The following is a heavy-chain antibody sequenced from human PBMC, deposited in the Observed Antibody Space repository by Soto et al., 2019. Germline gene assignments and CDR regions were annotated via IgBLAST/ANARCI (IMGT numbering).Heavy chain of an antibody. D-gene: IGHD3-10*01. J-gene: IGHJ4*02. CDR2: IHAGGNS. Sequence: EVQLVETGGGLIQPGGSLRLSCKASGFIVTRNYMSWVRQAPGKGPEWVSIIHAGGNSFFADAVKGRFTISRDNSKNTLNLHMNNLRVEDTAVYYCVRDFTSWGQGTLVTVSS. CDR3: VRDFTS. V-gene: IGHV3-53*02. CDR1: GFIVTRNY.